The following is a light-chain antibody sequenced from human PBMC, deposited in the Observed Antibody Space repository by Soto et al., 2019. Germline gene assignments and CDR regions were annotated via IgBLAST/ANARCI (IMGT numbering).Light chain of an antibody. V-gene: IGKV3-20*01. CDR2: GAS. CDR1: QSVSNNY. J-gene: IGKJ1*01. CDR3: QQYGSSPPWT. Sequence: ESVLTQSPGTLSLSPGARAPLSCRASQSVSNNYLAWYQQKPGQAPRLLIYGASTRATGIPARFSGSGSGTEFTLTISSLQSEDFAVYYCQQYGSSPPWTFGQGTKVDIK.